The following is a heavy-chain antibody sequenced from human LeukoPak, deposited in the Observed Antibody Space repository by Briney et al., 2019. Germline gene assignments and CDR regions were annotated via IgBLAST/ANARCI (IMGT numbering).Heavy chain of an antibody. CDR2: ISWNGGSV. V-gene: IGHV3-9*03. CDR1: GFTFGDYA. J-gene: IGHJ4*02. D-gene: IGHD4/OR15-4a*01. CDR3: AKDMGTMVVNRGLDC. Sequence: GGSLRLSCAASGFTFGDYALHWVRQAPGKGLEWVSGISWNGGSVCYADSVKGRFTISRDYAKNSLYLQMNSLRAEDMALYYCAKDMGTMVVNRGLDCWGQGTLVTVSS.